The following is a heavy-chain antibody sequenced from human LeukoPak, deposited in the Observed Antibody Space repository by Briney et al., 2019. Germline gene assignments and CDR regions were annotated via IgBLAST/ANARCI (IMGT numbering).Heavy chain of an antibody. J-gene: IGHJ4*02. CDR2: SRNKAYSYTT. D-gene: IGHD3-10*01. CDR1: GFTFSDHY. Sequence: GGSLRLSCAASGFTFSDHYMVWVRQAPGKGLEWVGRSRNKAYSYTTEYAASVKGRFTISRDDSKNSLYLQMNSLKTEDTAVYFCTKDNMGSYRFGNWGQGTLVTVSS. CDR3: TKDNMGSYRFGN. V-gene: IGHV3-72*01.